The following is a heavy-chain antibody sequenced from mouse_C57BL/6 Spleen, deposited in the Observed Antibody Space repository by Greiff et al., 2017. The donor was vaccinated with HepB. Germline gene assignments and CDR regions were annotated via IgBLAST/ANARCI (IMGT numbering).Heavy chain of an antibody. D-gene: IGHD4-1*01. CDR2: IDPSDSYT. V-gene: IGHV1-50*01. CDR3: ARWGTGKGDY. CDR1: GYTFTSYW. J-gene: IGHJ2*01. Sequence: QVHVKQPGAELVKPGASVKLSCKASGYTFTSYWMQWVKQRPGQGLEWIGEIDPSDSYTNYNQKFKGKATLTVDTSSSTAYMQLSSLTSEDSAVYYCARWGTGKGDYWGQGTTLTVSS.